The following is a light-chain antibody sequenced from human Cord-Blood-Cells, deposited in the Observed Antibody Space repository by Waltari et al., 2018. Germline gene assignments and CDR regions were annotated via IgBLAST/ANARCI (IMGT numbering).Light chain of an antibody. CDR3: CSYAGSSTFHVV. V-gene: IGLV2-23*02. CDR2: EVS. J-gene: IGLJ2*01. CDR1: SSDVGSYNL. Sequence: QSALTQPASVSGSPGPSHTISCTGTSSDVGSYNLVSWYQQHPGNAPQLMIYEVSKRPSGFSKRFSGSKSGNTASLTSSGLQAEDEADYYCCSYAGSSTFHVVFGGGTKLTVL.